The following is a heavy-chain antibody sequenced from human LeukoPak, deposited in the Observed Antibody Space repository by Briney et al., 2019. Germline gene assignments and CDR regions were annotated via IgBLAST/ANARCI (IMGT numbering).Heavy chain of an antibody. CDR1: GFTFTTYW. D-gene: IGHD3-10*01. V-gene: IGHV3-7*03. J-gene: IGHJ4*02. CDR2: IKQDINEK. CDR3: ARVGSGSYYYFDY. Sequence: GGSQRLSCAASGFTFTTYWMNWVRQAPGKGLEWVANIKQDINEKYYVDSVKGRFTISRDNAKNSLYLQMNSLRAEDTALYYCARVGSGSYYYFDYWGQGTLVTVSS.